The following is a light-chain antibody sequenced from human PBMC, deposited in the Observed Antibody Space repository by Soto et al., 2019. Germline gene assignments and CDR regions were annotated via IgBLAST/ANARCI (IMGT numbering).Light chain of an antibody. V-gene: IGKV3-20*01. Sequence: EIVMTQSPGTLSVSPRERATRSCRASQTTDTNLAWYQQKPGQAPRLLLYAASTRATGNPDRFSGSGSGTDFTLTLSRLEPEDVAVYYCQRCGYSLTFGGGTKVDIK. CDR3: QRCGYSLT. CDR2: AAS. J-gene: IGKJ4*01. CDR1: QTTDTN.